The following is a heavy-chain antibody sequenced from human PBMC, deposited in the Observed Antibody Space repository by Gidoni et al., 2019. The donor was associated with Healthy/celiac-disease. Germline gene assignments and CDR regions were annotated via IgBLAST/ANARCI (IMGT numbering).Heavy chain of an antibody. J-gene: IGHJ5*02. CDR3: TRERGSSWYDEFSGGDWFDP. V-gene: IGHV3-49*05. D-gene: IGHD6-13*01. Sequence: EVQLVESGGGLVKPGRSLRLSCTAAGFTFGDYAMSWFRQAPGKGLEWVGFIRSKAYGGTTEYAASVKGRFTISRDDSKSIAYLQMNSLKTEDTAVYYCTRERGSSWYDEFSGGDWFDPWGQGTLVTVSS. CDR2: IRSKAYGGTT. CDR1: GFTFGDYA.